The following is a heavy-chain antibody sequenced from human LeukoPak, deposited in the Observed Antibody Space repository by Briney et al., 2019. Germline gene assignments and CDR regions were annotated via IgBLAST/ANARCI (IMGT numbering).Heavy chain of an antibody. V-gene: IGHV3-30*18. CDR1: GFIFSGSV. J-gene: IGHJ4*01. Sequence: TGGSLRLSCAASGFIFSGSVMHWARQAPGKGLEWVAVLSYEGTNEYYGDSVKGRFTISRDNSKNTLYLHMTSLRHDDTAVYYCAKDSGGSVLEDWGHGSLVIVSS. CDR2: LSYEGTNE. CDR3: AKDSGGSVLED. D-gene: IGHD2-15*01.